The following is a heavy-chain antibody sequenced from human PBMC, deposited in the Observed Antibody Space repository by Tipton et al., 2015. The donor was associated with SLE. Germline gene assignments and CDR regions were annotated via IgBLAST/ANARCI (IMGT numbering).Heavy chain of an antibody. CDR1: GGSISSYY. V-gene: IGHV4-59*12. CDR3: ARVRPPLSIFGVVKGTDYYYMDV. Sequence: TLSLTCTVSGGSISSYYWCWIRQPPGKGLEWIGYIYYSGSTNYNPSLKSRVTISVDTSKNQFSLKLSSVTAADTAVYYCARVRPPLSIFGVVKGTDYYYMDVWGKGTTVTVSS. CDR2: IYYSGST. D-gene: IGHD3-3*01. J-gene: IGHJ6*03.